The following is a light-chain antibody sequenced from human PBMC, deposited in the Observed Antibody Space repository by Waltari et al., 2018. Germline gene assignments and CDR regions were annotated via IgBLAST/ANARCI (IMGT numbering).Light chain of an antibody. CDR1: ALPKQY. CDR3: QSADSSAYYV. CDR2: KDS. Sequence: SYELTQPPSVSVSPGQTARITCSGDALPKQYAYWYQQKPGQAPVLVIYKDSGRPSGIPGRFSGSSSGTTVTLTISGVQAEDEADYYCQSADSSAYYVFGTGTKVTVL. J-gene: IGLJ1*01. V-gene: IGLV3-25*03.